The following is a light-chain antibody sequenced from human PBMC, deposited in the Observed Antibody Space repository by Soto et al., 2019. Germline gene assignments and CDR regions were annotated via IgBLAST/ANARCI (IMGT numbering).Light chain of an antibody. CDR2: GAS. CDR1: QSIGSTY. Sequence: EIVLTQSPGTLSLSPGERATLSCRASQSIGSTYLAWYQQKPGQAPRLLIYGASTRATGIPARFSGSGSGTDFTLTITSLQPEDSATYYCQHSYGTPRTFGQGTKVDIK. CDR3: QHSYGTPRT. J-gene: IGKJ1*01. V-gene: IGKV3-20*01.